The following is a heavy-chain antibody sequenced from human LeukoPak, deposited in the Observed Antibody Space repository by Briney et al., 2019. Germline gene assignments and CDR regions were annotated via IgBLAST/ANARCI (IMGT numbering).Heavy chain of an antibody. V-gene: IGHV4-39*07. CDR2: INHSGST. J-gene: IGHJ2*01. CDR1: GGSISSSSYY. CDR3: ARGVGSTVTRFLDKRPDRYFDL. D-gene: IGHD4-17*01. Sequence: PSETLSLTCTVSGGSISSSSYYWGWIRQPPGKGLEWIGEINHSGSTNYNPSLKSRVTISVDTSKNQFSLKLSSVTAADTAVYYCARGVGSTVTRFLDKRPDRYFDLWGRGTLVTVSS.